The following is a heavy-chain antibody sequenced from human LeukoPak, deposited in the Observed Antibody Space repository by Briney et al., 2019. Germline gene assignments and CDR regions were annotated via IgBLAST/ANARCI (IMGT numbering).Heavy chain of an antibody. CDR3: AKKMRYSSSWYRSNYYYYGMDV. CDR2: ISGSGGST. CDR1: GFTFSSYA. J-gene: IGHJ6*02. V-gene: IGHV3-23*01. D-gene: IGHD6-13*01. Sequence: GGSLRLSCAASGFTFSSYALSWVRQAPGKGLEWVSAISGSGGSTYYADSVKGRFTISRDNSKNTLYLQMNSLRAEDTAVYYCAKKMRYSSSWYRSNYYYYGMDVWGQGTTVTVSS.